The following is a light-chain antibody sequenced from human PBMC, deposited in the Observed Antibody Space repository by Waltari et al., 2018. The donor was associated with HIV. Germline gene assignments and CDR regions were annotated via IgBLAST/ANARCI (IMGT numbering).Light chain of an antibody. CDR1: RSNIGSND. J-gene: IGLJ3*02. Sequence: QSVLPQPPSASGTPGQRVTISCSGSRSNIGSNDVNWYQQVPGTAPKFLMYSNNKRPAGVPDRCSGSKSGTSASLAISGLQSDDEADYYYAAWDESLNAWVFGGGTRLTVL. CDR2: SNN. V-gene: IGLV1-44*01. CDR3: AAWDESLNAWV.